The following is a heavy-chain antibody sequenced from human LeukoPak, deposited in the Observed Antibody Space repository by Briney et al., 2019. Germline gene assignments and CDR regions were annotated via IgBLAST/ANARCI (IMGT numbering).Heavy chain of an antibody. D-gene: IGHD1-26*01. Sequence: GGSLRLSCAASGFAFGTYWMTWVRQAPGKGLEWVANIKVDGTEKRYADSVKGRFTISRDNAKNSLYLQMSSLRAEDTAVYYCARRVVGGTDYFDYWGQGTLVTVSS. V-gene: IGHV3-7*01. CDR1: GFAFGTYW. CDR2: IKVDGTEK. J-gene: IGHJ4*02. CDR3: ARRVVGGTDYFDY.